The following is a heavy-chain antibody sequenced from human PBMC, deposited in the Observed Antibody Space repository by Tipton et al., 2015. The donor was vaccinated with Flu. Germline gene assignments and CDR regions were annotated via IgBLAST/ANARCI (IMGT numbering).Heavy chain of an antibody. CDR1: GGSISGYY. V-gene: IGHV4-59*12. Sequence: TLSLTCTVSGGSISGYYWTWIRQPPGKGLEWIGCIYSSGSTYYNPSLKSRVTISLDTSKNQFSLKLSSVTAADTAVYYCAREKDSSGSEYFQHWGQGTLVTVSP. D-gene: IGHD6-19*01. CDR3: AREKDSSGSEYFQH. J-gene: IGHJ1*01. CDR2: IYSSGST.